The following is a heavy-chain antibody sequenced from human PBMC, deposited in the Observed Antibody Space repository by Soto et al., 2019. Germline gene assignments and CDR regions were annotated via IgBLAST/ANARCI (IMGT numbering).Heavy chain of an antibody. CDR2: IDPSDSYT. CDR1: VYSFTSYW. V-gene: IGHV5-10-1*01. CDR3: ARLPSKGVYYYYGMDV. J-gene: IGHJ6*02. Sequence: GESLKISCKGSVYSFTSYWISWVRQMPGKGLEWMGRIDPSDSYTNYSPSFQGHVTISADKSISTAYLQWSSLKASDTAMYYCARLPSKGVYYYYGMDVWGQGTTVTVSS.